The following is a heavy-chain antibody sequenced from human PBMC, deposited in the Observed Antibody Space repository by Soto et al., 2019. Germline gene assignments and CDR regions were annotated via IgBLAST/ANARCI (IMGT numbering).Heavy chain of an antibody. V-gene: IGHV1-18*01. CDR1: GYTFTHYG. CDR3: ARVYGSGIYIAFDF. D-gene: IGHD3-10*01. J-gene: IGHJ3*01. CDR2: ISALNGNT. Sequence: QVQLVQSGAEVKKPGASVKVSCKASGYTFTHYGISWVRQAPGQGLAWMGWISALNGNTKYVDNFQDRVTMTKDTSTNTSYMEVRSLRSDDTAIYYCARVYGSGIYIAFDFWGQGTMVTVSS.